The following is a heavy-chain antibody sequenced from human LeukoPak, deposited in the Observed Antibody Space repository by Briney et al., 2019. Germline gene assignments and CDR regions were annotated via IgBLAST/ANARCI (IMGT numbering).Heavy chain of an antibody. CDR3: AREEQLWFGASNPLNWFDP. CDR1: GASISSSQW. V-gene: IGHV4-4*02. CDR2: ISHTGST. D-gene: IGHD3-10*01. J-gene: IGHJ5*02. Sequence: KASETLSLTCAVSGASISSSQWWSWVRQPPGKGLEWIGEISHTGSTNYNPSLKSRVTISVDSNNQFSLKLTSVTVADTAVYYCAREEQLWFGASNPLNWFDPWGQGTLVTVSS.